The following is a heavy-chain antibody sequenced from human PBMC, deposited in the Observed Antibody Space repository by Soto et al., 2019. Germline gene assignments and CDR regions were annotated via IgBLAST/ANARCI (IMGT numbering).Heavy chain of an antibody. D-gene: IGHD6-19*01. Sequence: GGSLRLSCAASGFTFSSYWMHWVRQAPGKGLVWVARINSDGSSKSYADSVKGRFTISRDNSKNTLYLQMNSLRAEDTAVYYCARDLYSSGWYDYWGQGTLVTVSS. J-gene: IGHJ4*02. CDR1: GFTFSSYW. V-gene: IGHV3-74*01. CDR3: ARDLYSSGWYDY. CDR2: INSDGSSK.